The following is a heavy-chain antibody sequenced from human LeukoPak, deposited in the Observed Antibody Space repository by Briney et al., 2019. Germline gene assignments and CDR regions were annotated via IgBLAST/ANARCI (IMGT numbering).Heavy chain of an antibody. J-gene: IGHJ4*02. CDR2: IYYSGST. CDR1: GGSISSYY. CDR3: ARGDEWCPGW. D-gene: IGHD2-15*01. V-gene: IGHV4-59*01. Sequence: PSETLSLTCTVSGGSISSYYRSWIRQPPGEGGEWIGYIYYSGSTNYNPSLKSRVTISVDTSKNQFSLKLSSVAAADTAVYYCARGDEWCPGWWGQGTLVTVSS.